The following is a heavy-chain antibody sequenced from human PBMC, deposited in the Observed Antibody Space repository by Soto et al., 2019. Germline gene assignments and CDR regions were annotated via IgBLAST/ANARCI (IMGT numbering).Heavy chain of an antibody. CDR1: GGSVSSGSYY. CDR3: ARDSVRRVDYYYYYGMDV. J-gene: IGHJ6*02. CDR2: IYYSGST. Sequence: LSLTCTVSGGSVSSGSYYWSWIRQPPGKGLERIGYIYYSGSTNYNPSLKSRVTISVDTSKNQFSLKLSSVTAADTAVYYCARDSVRRVDYYYYYGMDVWGQGTTVTVSS. V-gene: IGHV4-61*01. D-gene: IGHD2-15*01.